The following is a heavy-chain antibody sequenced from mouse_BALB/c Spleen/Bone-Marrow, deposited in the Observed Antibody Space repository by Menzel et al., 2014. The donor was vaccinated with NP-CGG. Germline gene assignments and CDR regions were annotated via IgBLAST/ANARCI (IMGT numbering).Heavy chain of an antibody. V-gene: IGHV1S56*01. D-gene: IGHD1-1*01. Sequence: QVQLQKPGPELMKPGASVMISCKASGYTFTSYYIHWVKQRPGQGLEWIGWIYPGNVNTKYNEKFKGKATLTADKSSRTDYIQLSNLTTEESAVYFWARSLITTVLANNARDYWGHTATATISS. J-gene: IGHJ4*01. CDR1: GYTFTSYY. CDR3: ARSLITTVLANNARDY. CDR2: IYPGNVNT.